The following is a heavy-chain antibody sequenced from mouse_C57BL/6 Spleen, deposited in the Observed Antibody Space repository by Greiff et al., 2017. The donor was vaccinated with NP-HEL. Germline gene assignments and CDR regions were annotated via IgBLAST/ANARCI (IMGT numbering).Heavy chain of an antibody. Sequence: EVQLQQSGPGLVKPSQSLSLTCSVTGYSITSGYYWNWIRQFPGNKLEWMGYISYDGSNNYNPSLKNRISITRDTSKNQFFLKLNSVTTEDTATYYFSRGGGYYLDYAMDYWGQGTSVTVSS. CDR3: SRGGGYYLDYAMDY. CDR2: ISYDGSN. J-gene: IGHJ4*01. V-gene: IGHV3-6*01. CDR1: GYSITSGYY. D-gene: IGHD2-3*01.